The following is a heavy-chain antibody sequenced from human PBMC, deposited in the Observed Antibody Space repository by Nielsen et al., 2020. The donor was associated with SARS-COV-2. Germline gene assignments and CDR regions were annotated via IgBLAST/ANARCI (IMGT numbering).Heavy chain of an antibody. V-gene: IGHV4-61*01. CDR3: AREVRLGNYWYFDL. CDR1: GGSIMSDSHY. Sequence: SETLSLTCSVSGGSIMSDSHYWSWIRQPPGKGLEWIACTYYGGNANYNPSLKSRVTSTIDTPMNQFSLRLSSVTAADTAVYYCAREVRLGNYWYFDLWGRGTLVTVSS. D-gene: IGHD2/OR15-2a*01. J-gene: IGHJ2*01. CDR2: TYYGGNA.